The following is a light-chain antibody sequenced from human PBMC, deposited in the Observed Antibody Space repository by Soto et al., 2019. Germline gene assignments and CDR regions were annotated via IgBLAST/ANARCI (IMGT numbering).Light chain of an antibody. CDR3: QQRSNWLT. V-gene: IGKV3-11*01. CDR2: DAS. J-gene: IGKJ4*01. CDR1: QSVRSY. Sequence: EIVLTQSPATLSLSPGERATLSCRASQSVRSYLAWYQQKPGQAPRLLIYDASNRATGIPARLSGSGSGTDFTLTISSLEPEDFAVYYCQQRSNWLTFGGGTKVDNK.